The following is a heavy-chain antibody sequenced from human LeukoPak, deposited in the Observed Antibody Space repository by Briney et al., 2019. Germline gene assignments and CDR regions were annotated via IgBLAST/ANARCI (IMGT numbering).Heavy chain of an antibody. Sequence: GGSLKISCKGSGYLFTSYWSGGGRQVPGKGRGGMGIIYPGDSDTRYSPSFQGQVTISADKSISTAYLQWSSLKASDTAMYYCARHTNAGTSADYWGQGTLVTVSS. V-gene: IGHV5-51*01. J-gene: IGHJ4*02. CDR3: ARHTNAGTSADY. D-gene: IGHD1-1*01. CDR1: GYLFTSYW. CDR2: IYPGDSDT.